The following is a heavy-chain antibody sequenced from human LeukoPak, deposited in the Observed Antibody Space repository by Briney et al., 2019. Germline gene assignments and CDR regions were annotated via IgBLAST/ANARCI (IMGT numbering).Heavy chain of an antibody. J-gene: IGHJ4*02. D-gene: IGHD3-9*01. V-gene: IGHV4-61*02. Sequence: SQTLSLTCTVSGGSISSGSYYWSWIRQPAGKGLEWIGRIYTSGSTNYNPSLKSRVTISVDKSKNQFSLKLSSVTAADTAVYYCARGVRNVLRYFDWLNSGFDYWGQGTLVTVSS. CDR2: IYTSGST. CDR3: ARGVRNVLRYFDWLNSGFDY. CDR1: GGSISSGSYY.